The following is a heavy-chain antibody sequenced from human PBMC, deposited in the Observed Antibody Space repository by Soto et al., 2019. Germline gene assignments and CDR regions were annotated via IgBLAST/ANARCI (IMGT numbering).Heavy chain of an antibody. CDR3: ARGYSPALGAPWVRVNWFDP. CDR1: GGSMSNFY. D-gene: IGHD6-6*01. CDR2: IYYIGST. V-gene: IGHV4-59*01. Sequence: QVQLQESGPGRVKASETLSLTCTVSGGSMSNFYWSWIRQPPGKGLEWIGYIYYIGSTNYNPSLKSRVTMSVDTSRNQLSLNLTSVTAADTAVYYCARGYSPALGAPWVRVNWFDPWGKGTLVTVSS. J-gene: IGHJ5*02.